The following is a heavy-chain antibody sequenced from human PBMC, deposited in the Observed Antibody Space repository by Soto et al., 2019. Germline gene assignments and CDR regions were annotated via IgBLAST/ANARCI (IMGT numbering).Heavy chain of an antibody. Sequence: PSETLSLTCAVSGGSISSNNWWTWVRQPPGKGLEWIGEIYHSGSTNYNPSLNSRVTISVEKSKNQFSLKLSSVTAADTAVYYCARDGDRGGDYFDYWGPGTLVSVSS. D-gene: IGHD1-26*01. J-gene: IGHJ4*02. CDR2: IYHSGST. V-gene: IGHV4-4*02. CDR3: ARDGDRGGDYFDY. CDR1: GGSISSNNW.